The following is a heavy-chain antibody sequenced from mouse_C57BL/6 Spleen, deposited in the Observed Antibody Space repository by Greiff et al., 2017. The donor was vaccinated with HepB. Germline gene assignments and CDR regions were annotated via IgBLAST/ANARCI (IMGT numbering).Heavy chain of an antibody. Sequence: QVQLQQPGAELVKPGASVKLSCKASGYTFTSYWMHWVKRRPGQGLEWIGMIHPNSGSTNYNEKFKSKATLTVDKSSSTAYMQLSSLTSEDSAVYYCARRGVSPFAYWGQGTLVTVSA. CDR2: IHPNSGST. V-gene: IGHV1-64*01. CDR3: ARRGVSPFAY. CDR1: GYTFTSYW. J-gene: IGHJ3*01.